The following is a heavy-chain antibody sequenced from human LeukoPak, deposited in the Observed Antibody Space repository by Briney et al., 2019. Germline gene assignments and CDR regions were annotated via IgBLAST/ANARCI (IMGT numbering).Heavy chain of an antibody. V-gene: IGHV3-9*01. CDR3: AKSPGGYCSSTSCYVAPYFQH. CDR2: ISWNSGSI. D-gene: IGHD2-2*01. Sequence: GRSLRLSCAASGFTFDDYAMHWVRQAPGKGLEWVSGISWNSGSIGYADSVKGRFTISRDNAKNTLYLQMNSLRAEDTALYYCAKSPGGYCSSTSCYVAPYFQHWGQGTLVTVSS. J-gene: IGHJ1*01. CDR1: GFTFDDYA.